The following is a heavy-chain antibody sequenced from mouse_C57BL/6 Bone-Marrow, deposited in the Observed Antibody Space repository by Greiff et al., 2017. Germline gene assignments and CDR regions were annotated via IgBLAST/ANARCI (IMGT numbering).Heavy chain of an antibody. J-gene: IGHJ2*01. D-gene: IGHD2-5*01. V-gene: IGHV3-5*01. Sequence: EVKLVESGPGLVKPSQTVFLTCTVTGISITTGNYRWSWIRPFPGNKLEWIGYIYYSGTITYNPSLPSRTTITRDTPKNQFFLEMNSLTAEDTATYYCARGIYSNLYYFDYWGQGTTLTVSS. CDR1: GISITTGNYR. CDR3: ARGIYSNLYYFDY. CDR2: IYYSGTI.